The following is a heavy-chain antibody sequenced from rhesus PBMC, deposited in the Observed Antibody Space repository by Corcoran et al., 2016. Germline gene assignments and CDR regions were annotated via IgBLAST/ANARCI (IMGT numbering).Heavy chain of an antibody. CDR1: GGSLSDNY. CDR2: SYVSSGST. D-gene: IGHD6-13*01. Sequence: QVQLQESGPGLVKPSETLSLTCPVSGGSLSDNYFWNWIRQPPGKGLEWLGRSYVSSGSTRYNPSLKSRVTSSKATSKNQFSLKLNSVTAADTAVYYCARESIATGWYFDYWGQGVLVTVSS. V-gene: IGHV4-147*01. CDR3: ARESIATGWYFDY. J-gene: IGHJ4*01.